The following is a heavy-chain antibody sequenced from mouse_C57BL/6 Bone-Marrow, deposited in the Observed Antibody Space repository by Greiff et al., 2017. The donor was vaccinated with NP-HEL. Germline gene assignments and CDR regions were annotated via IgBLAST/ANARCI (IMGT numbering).Heavy chain of an antibody. D-gene: IGHD2-2*01. CDR3: TRRLWLRRAHFDY. J-gene: IGHJ2*01. CDR2: IYPGNSDT. Sequence: VQLKQSGTVLARPGASVKMSCKTSGYTFTSYWMHWVKQRPGQGLEWIGAIYPGNSDTSYNQKFKGKAKLTAVTSASTAYMELSSLTNEDSAVYYCTRRLWLRRAHFDYWGQGTTLTVSS. CDR1: GYTFTSYW. V-gene: IGHV1-5*01.